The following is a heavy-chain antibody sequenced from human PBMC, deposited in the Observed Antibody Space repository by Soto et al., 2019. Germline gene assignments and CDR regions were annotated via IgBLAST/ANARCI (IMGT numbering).Heavy chain of an antibody. J-gene: IGHJ6*02. V-gene: IGHV3-30*18. CDR3: AKGSQETVSLYCAMDV. Sequence: QVQLVESGGGVVQPGRSLRLSCAASGFTFTNYGMHWVRQAPGKGLEWVAVISHDGSEKYYADSVKGRFTISRDNSKNTLYLQMNSLRAEDSTVYFCAKGSQETVSLYCAMDVWGQGTTVTVSS. CDR2: ISHDGSEK. CDR1: GFTFTNYG. D-gene: IGHD3-10*01.